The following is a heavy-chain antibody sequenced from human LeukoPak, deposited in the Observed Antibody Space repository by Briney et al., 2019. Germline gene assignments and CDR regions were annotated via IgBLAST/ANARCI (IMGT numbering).Heavy chain of an antibody. Sequence: GASVKVSCKASGYTFTSYGISWVRQAPGQGLEWMGWIIAYNGNTNYAQKLQGRVTMTTDTSTSTAYMELRSLRSDDTAVYYCARDMITFGGVIEGEDYWGQGTLVTVSS. CDR3: ARDMITFGGVIEGEDY. D-gene: IGHD3-16*02. J-gene: IGHJ4*02. CDR2: IIAYNGNT. V-gene: IGHV1-18*01. CDR1: GYTFTSYG.